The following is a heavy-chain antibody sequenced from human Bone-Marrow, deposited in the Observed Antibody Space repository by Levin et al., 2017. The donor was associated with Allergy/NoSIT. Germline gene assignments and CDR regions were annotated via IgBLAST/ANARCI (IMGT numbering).Heavy chain of an antibody. CDR2: IIPIFGTA. Sequence: SVKVSCKASGGTFSSYAISWVRQAPGQGLEWMGGIIPIFGTANYAQKFQGRVTITADESTSTAYMELSSLRSEDTAVYYCARERIAVAGFDYWGQGTLVTVSS. CDR1: GGTFSSYA. J-gene: IGHJ4*02. D-gene: IGHD6-19*01. V-gene: IGHV1-69*13. CDR3: ARERIAVAGFDY.